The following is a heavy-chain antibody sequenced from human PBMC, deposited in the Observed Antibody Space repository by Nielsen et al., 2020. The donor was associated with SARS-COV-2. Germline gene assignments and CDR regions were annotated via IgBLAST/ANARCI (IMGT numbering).Heavy chain of an antibody. Sequence: GESLKISCAASGFTFSNSWMNWVRQAPGKGLEWVANIRHDGGDTYYEDSVKGRFTMSRDNGKNSLYLQMNTLRSEDTALYYCTRGFYSQSDCWGQGTLVTVSS. CDR3: TRGFYSQSDC. J-gene: IGHJ4*02. V-gene: IGHV3-7*01. D-gene: IGHD2-15*01. CDR2: IRHDGGDT. CDR1: GFTFSNSW.